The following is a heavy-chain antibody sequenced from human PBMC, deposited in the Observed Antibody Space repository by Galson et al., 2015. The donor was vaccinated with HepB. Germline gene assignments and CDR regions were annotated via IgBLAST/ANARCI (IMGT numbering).Heavy chain of an antibody. CDR3: ARGPKRSDFWSAGDAFEI. Sequence: SVKVSCKASGYTFTGYYIHWVRQAPGQGLEWMGWINPKTGGTNYAQMFQGRVTMTRDTSISTAYMELSRLRSEDTAVYYCARGPKRSDFWSAGDAFEIWGQGTMVSVSS. CDR1: GYTFTGYY. V-gene: IGHV1-2*02. J-gene: IGHJ3*02. D-gene: IGHD3/OR15-3a*01. CDR2: INPKTGGT.